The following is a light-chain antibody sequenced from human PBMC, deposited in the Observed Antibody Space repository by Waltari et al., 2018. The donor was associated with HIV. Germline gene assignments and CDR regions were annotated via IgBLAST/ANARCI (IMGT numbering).Light chain of an antibody. CDR3: SSYAGSSIFVV. V-gene: IGLV2-14*01. Sequence: QSVLTQPASVSGSPGQSITISCTGTSSDIGGYNYVSWYQHHPGKAPKLLIYEVSNRPSGVSDRFSGSRSGNTASLTISGLQAEDEADYFCSSYAGSSIFVVFGGGTKLTVL. CDR1: SSDIGGYNY. CDR2: EVS. J-gene: IGLJ2*01.